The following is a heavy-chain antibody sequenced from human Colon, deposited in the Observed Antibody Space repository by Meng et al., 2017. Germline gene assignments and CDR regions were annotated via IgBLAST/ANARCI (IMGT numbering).Heavy chain of an antibody. CDR2: IYWDDDK. J-gene: IGHJ5*02. D-gene: IGHD6-19*01. V-gene: IGHV2-5*02. CDR3: AHHPPGVAVTGTPYNRFDP. CDR1: GLSPSNSAVG. Sequence: QITLKESGPRLLNPTTTLTLTRPFPGLSPSNSAVGVGWIRQPPEKAREWLALIYWDDDKRYSPSLRGRLTITKDTSRDQVVLTMTDMAPDDTATYFCAHHPPGVAVTGTPYNRFDPWGQGTLVTVSS.